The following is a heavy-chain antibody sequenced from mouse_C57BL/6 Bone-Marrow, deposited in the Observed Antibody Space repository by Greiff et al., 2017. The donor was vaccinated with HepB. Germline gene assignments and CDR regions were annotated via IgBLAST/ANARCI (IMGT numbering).Heavy chain of an antibody. V-gene: IGHV1-64*01. CDR1: GYTFTSYW. CDR3: ARAGCYGDFDN. CDR2: IHPNSGST. Sequence: VQLQQPGAELVKPGASVKLSCKASGYTFTSYWMHWVKQRPGQGLEWIGMIHPNSGSTNYNEKFKSKATLTVDKSSSTAYMQLSSLTSEDSAVYYGARAGCYGDFDNWGQGTTLTVSS. D-gene: IGHD1-1*01. J-gene: IGHJ2*01.